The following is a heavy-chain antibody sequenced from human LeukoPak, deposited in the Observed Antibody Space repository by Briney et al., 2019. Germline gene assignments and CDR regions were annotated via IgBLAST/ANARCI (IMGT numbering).Heavy chain of an antibody. Sequence: SETLSLTCTVSGGSISSSSYYWGWIRQPPGKGLEWIGSIYYSGSTYYNPSLKSRVTISVDTSKNQFSLKLSSVTAADTAVYYCAREAGDYYGSGSYYLVYYYMDVWGKGTTVTISS. CDR3: AREAGDYYGSGSYYLVYYYMDV. CDR2: IYYSGST. CDR1: GGSISSSSYY. J-gene: IGHJ6*03. D-gene: IGHD3-10*01. V-gene: IGHV4-39*07.